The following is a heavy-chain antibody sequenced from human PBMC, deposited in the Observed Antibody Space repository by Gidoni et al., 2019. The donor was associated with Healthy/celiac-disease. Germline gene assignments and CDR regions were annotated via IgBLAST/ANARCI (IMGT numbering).Heavy chain of an antibody. CDR1: GFTFSSYG. D-gene: IGHD1-7*01. CDR3: ARDQGSRWNYERDWFDP. Sequence: QVQLVESGGGVVQPGRSLRLSCAASGFTFSSYGMHWVRQAPGKGLEWVAVIWYDGSNKYYADSVKGRFTISRDNSKNTLYLQMNSLRAEDTAVYYCARDQGSRWNYERDWFDPWGQGTLVTVSS. J-gene: IGHJ5*02. CDR2: IWYDGSNK. V-gene: IGHV3-33*01.